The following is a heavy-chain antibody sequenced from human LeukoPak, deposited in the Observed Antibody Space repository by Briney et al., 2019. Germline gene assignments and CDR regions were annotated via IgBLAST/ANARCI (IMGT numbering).Heavy chain of an antibody. Sequence: SETLSFTCTVSGGSMSSYYWSWIRQPPGKGLEWIGYIYNSGSTNYNPSLKSRVTISVDTSKNQFSLILRSVTAADTAVYYCARGSTMIVVVITPYNWFDPWGQGTLVTVSS. J-gene: IGHJ5*02. D-gene: IGHD3-22*01. CDR1: GGSMSSYY. V-gene: IGHV4-59*01. CDR2: IYNSGST. CDR3: ARGSTMIVVVITPYNWFDP.